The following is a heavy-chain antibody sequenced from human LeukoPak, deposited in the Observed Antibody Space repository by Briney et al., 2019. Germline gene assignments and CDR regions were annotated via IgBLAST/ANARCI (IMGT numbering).Heavy chain of an antibody. CDR1: GFTFSDYY. CDR3: AKSRAPAADPDGFDV. CDR2: ISSSGSTI. J-gene: IGHJ3*01. Sequence: GGSLRLSCAASGFTFSDYYMSWIRQAPGKGLEWVSYISSSGSTIYYADSVKGRFTISRDNSKNSLYLQLNSLRPTDTATYYCAKSRAPAADPDGFDVWGQGTMVIVSP. V-gene: IGHV3-11*04. D-gene: IGHD2-2*01.